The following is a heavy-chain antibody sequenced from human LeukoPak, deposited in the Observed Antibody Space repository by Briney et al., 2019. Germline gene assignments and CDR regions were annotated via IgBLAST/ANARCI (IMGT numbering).Heavy chain of an antibody. Sequence: SETLSLTCTVSGGSISSYYWSWVRQPPGKGLEWVGYIYYSGSTNYNPSLKSRVTISVDTSKNQFSLKLSSVTAADTAVYYCARSGWELNPVDYWGQGTLVTVSS. V-gene: IGHV4-59*08. CDR1: GGSISSYY. J-gene: IGHJ4*02. D-gene: IGHD1-26*01. CDR3: ARSGWELNPVDY. CDR2: IYYSGST.